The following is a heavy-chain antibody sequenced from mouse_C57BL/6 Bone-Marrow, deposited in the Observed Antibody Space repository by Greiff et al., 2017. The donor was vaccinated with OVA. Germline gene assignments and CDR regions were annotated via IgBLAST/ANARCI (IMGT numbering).Heavy chain of an antibody. CDR3: AVGSSLDY. J-gene: IGHJ4*01. CDR1: GFTFSSYA. Sequence: EVKVEESGGGLVKPGGSLKLSCAASGFTFSSYAMSWVRQTPEKRLEWVATISDGGSYTYYPDNVKGRFTISRDNAKNNLYLQMSHLKSEDTAMYYCAVGSSLDYWGQGTSVTVSS. V-gene: IGHV5-4*03. D-gene: IGHD1-1*01. CDR2: ISDGGSYT.